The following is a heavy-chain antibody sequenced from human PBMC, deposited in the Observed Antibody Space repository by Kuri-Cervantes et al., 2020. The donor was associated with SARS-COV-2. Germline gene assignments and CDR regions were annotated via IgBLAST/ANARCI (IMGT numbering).Heavy chain of an antibody. J-gene: IGHJ4*02. CDR3: AKAGGTIPPTADY. CDR2: FSGAGGP. D-gene: IGHD3-9*01. V-gene: IGHV3-38-3*01. CDR1: GFSVSCNE. Sequence: GESLKISCAASGFSVSCNEMTWVRQAPGKGLKWVSSFSGAGGPSYADSRKGRFTISRDNSKNTLYLQMNSLRAEDTAVYYCAKAGGTIPPTADYWGQGTLVTVSS.